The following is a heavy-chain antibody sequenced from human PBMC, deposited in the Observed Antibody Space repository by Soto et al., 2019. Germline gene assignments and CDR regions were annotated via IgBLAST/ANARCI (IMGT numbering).Heavy chain of an antibody. CDR3: ARAGDDCSAANCYVIDY. J-gene: IGHJ4*02. Sequence: ASVKVSCKASGYTFTNYAMHWVRQAPGQRLEWMGWINTGKGNTKYSQKFQGRVTITRDTSASTAYMELSSLRSEDTAMYYCARAGDDCSAANCYVIDYWGQGTLVTVSS. V-gene: IGHV1-3*04. CDR2: INTGKGNT. D-gene: IGHD2-2*01. CDR1: GYTFTNYA.